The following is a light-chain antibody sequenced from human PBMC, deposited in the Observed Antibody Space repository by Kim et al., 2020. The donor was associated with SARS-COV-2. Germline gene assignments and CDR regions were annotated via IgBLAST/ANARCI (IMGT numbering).Light chain of an antibody. V-gene: IGLV1-51*01. CDR3: GTWDSSLSAVV. J-gene: IGLJ2*01. CDR1: SSNIGNNY. Sequence: GQNVTNSCSGSSSNIGNNYGSWYQQLPGTAPKLLIYDNNKRPSGIPDRFSGSKSGTSATLGITGLQTGDEADYYCGTWDSSLSAVVFGGGTQLTVL. CDR2: DNN.